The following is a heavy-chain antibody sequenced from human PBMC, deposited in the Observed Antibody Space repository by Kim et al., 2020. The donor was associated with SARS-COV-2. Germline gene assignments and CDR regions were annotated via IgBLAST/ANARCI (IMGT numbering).Heavy chain of an antibody. V-gene: IGHV3-53*01. CDR2: IYSGGST. CDR1: GFTVSSNY. Sequence: GGSLRLSCAASGFTVSSNYMSWVRQAPGKGLEWVSVIYSGGSTYYADSVKGRFTISRHNSKNTLYLQMNSLRAEDTAVYYCAREYYYGSVSYYVDYWGQGTLVTVSS. J-gene: IGHJ4*02. CDR3: AREYYYGSVSYYVDY. D-gene: IGHD3-10*01.